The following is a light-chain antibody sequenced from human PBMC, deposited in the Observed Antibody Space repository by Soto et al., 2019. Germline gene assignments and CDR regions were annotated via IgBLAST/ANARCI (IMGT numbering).Light chain of an antibody. CDR1: QSVSTF. V-gene: IGKV3-11*01. Sequence: ENVLTQSPATLSLSPGERATLSCRASQSVSTFLAWYQQKPGQAPRLVVYDASKRATGIPARFSGSGSGTDFTLTISSLEPEDFAVYYCQQRSSWRVTFGGGTKVDIK. J-gene: IGKJ4*01. CDR2: DAS. CDR3: QQRSSWRVT.